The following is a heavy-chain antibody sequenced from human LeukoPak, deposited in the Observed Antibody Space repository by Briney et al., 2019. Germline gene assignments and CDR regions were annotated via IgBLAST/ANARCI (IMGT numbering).Heavy chain of an antibody. J-gene: IGHJ4*02. V-gene: IGHV3-64D*06. Sequence: PGGSLRLSRLVSGFTFSSYAMHWVRQAPGKGLEYVSAISSNGGSTYYADSVKGRFIISRDNSKNTLYLQMSSLRAEDTAVYYCVKTIAVAGNFDYWGQGTLVTVSS. CDR1: GFTFSSYA. D-gene: IGHD6-19*01. CDR3: VKTIAVAGNFDY. CDR2: ISSNGGST.